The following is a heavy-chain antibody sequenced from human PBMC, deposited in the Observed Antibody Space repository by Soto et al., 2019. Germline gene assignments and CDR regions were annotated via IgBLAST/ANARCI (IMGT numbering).Heavy chain of an antibody. CDR2: IYYSGST. CDR3: ARDRGSYVPGWWFDP. CDR1: GYTFTSYG. D-gene: IGHD5-18*01. J-gene: IGHJ5*02. Sequence: SCKASGYTFTSYGISWIRQPPGKGLEWIGYIYYSGSTNYNPSLKSRVTMSVDTSKNQFSLRLSSVTAADTAVYYCARDRGSYVPGWWFDPWGQGTLVTVSS. V-gene: IGHV4-59*01.